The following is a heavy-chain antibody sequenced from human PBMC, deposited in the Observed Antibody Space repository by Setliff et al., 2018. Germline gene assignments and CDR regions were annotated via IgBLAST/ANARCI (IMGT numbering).Heavy chain of an antibody. J-gene: IGHJ4*02. CDR1: GGSISSGSYY. CDR3: ARDNTIVGATDY. CDR2: LHTSGST. V-gene: IGHV4-61*02. D-gene: IGHD1-26*01. Sequence: TLSLTCAVSGGSISSGSYYWSWIRQPAGKGLEWVGRLHTSGSTNYNPSLKRRVTISVDTSKNQFSLKVTSVTAADTAVYFCARDNTIVGATDYWGQGTLVTVSS.